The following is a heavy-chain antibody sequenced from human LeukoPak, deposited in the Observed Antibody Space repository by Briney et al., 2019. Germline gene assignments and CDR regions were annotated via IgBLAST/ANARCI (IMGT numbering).Heavy chain of an antibody. CDR2: IYYSGST. CDR3: ASLGYCSGGSCYGSFDY. V-gene: IGHV4-30-4*01. D-gene: IGHD2-15*01. J-gene: IGHJ4*02. CDR1: GGSISSGDYY. Sequence: SETLSLTCTVSGGSISSGDYYWSWIRQPPGKGLEWIGYIYYSGSTYYNPSLKSRDTISVDTSKNQFSLKLSSVTAADTAVYYCASLGYCSGGSCYGSFDYWGQGTLVTVSS.